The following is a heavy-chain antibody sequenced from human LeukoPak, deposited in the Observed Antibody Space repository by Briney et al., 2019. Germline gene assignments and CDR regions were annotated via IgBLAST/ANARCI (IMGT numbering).Heavy chain of an antibody. D-gene: IGHD1-14*01. V-gene: IGHV4-34*01. CDR2: INHSGST. CDR3: ARGRGYRNRGHYYYMDV. J-gene: IGHJ6*03. Sequence: PSETLSLTCAVYGGSFSGYYWSWIRQPPGKGLEWIGEINHSGSTNYNPSLKSRVTISVDTSKNQFSLKLRSVTAADTAVYYCARGRGYRNRGHYYYMDVWGKGTTVTVSS. CDR1: GGSFSGYY.